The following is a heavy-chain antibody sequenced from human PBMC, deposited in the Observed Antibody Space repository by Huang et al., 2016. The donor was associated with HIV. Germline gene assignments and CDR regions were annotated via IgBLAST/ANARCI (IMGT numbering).Heavy chain of an antibody. CDR1: GGSFRNFA. J-gene: IGHJ4*02. V-gene: IGHV1-69*01. Sequence: QVQLVQSGAEVKKPGSSVKVSCKASGGSFRNFAIGWVRQAPGQGLEWMVGISPTLGTENYAQKFHGRGTISADESKSTAYMELGSLRSEDTAVYYCATVDYYDTSGPQRGYFDNWGQGTLVTVSS. CDR3: ATVDYYDTSGPQRGYFDN. CDR2: ISPTLGTE. D-gene: IGHD3-22*01.